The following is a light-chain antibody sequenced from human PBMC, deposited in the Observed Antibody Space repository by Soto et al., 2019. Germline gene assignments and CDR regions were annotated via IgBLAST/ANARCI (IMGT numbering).Light chain of an antibody. V-gene: IGLV1-40*01. Sequence: QSVLTQPPSVSGAPGQRDTISCTWSSSNIGAGYDVHWYQQLPGTAPKLLIYGNSNRPSGVPDRFSGSKSGTSASLAITGLQAEDEADYYCQSYDSSLSGYVVFGGGTKLTVL. J-gene: IGLJ2*01. CDR2: GNS. CDR1: SSNIGAGYD. CDR3: QSYDSSLSGYVV.